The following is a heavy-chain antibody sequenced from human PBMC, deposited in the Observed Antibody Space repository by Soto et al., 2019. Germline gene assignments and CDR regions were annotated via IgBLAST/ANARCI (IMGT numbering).Heavy chain of an antibody. CDR3: VREDGKVGTNSAFDY. CDR1: GFTSSTYT. V-gene: IGHV3-21*01. CDR2: INGRGNYI. D-gene: IGHD1-26*01. Sequence: LRLSCASSGFTSSTYTMNWVRQAPGKGLEWVSSINGRGNYIYYAESVKGRFTISRDNAKNSLYLQMDRLRAEDTALYYCVREDGKVGTNSAFDYWGLGALVTVSS. J-gene: IGHJ4*02.